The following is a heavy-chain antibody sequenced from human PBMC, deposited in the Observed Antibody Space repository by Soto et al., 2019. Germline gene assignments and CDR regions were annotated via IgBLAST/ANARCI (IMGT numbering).Heavy chain of an antibody. D-gene: IGHD3-3*01. CDR2: ISAYNGNT. Sequence: ASVKVSCKASGYTFTSYGISWVRQAPGQGLEWMGWISAYNGNTNYAQKLQGRVTMTTDTSTSTAYMELRSLRSDDTAVYYCAATPYSTYYDFWSGSTDVWGQGNTVTVSS. J-gene: IGHJ6*02. V-gene: IGHV1-18*01. CDR3: AATPYSTYYDFWSGSTDV. CDR1: GYTFTSYG.